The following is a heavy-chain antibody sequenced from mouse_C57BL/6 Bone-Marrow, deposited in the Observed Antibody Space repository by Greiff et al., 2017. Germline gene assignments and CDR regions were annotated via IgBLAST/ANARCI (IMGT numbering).Heavy chain of an antibody. V-gene: IGHV5-12*01. Sequence: EVKLMESGGGLVQPGGSLKLSCAASGFTFSDYYMYWVRQTPEKRLEWVAYISNGGGSTYYPDPVKGRFTIARANAKNHLYLQMGRLKSEDTAMYYGARGGIYYDYEDFDYWGQGTTLTVSS. D-gene: IGHD2-4*01. CDR3: ARGGIYYDYEDFDY. CDR2: ISNGGGST. J-gene: IGHJ2*01. CDR1: GFTFSDYY.